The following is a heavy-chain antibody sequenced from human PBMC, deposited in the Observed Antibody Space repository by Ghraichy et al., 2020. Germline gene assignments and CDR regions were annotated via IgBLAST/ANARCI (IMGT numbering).Heavy chain of an antibody. CDR3: VRNETGSEEY. J-gene: IGHJ4*02. Sequence: GESLRLSCAASGFSFGNFWMNWVRQAPGKGLEWLAHIKEDGSDTNYADSVKGRFTISRDNGKNLLYLQMNSLSVEDTAVYYCVRNETGSEEYWGQGTLFT. D-gene: IGHD6-25*01. CDR2: IKEDGSDT. V-gene: IGHV3-7*01. CDR1: GFSFGNFW.